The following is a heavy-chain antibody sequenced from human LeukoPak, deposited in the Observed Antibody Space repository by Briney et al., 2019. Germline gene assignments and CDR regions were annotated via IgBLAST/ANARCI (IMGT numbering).Heavy chain of an antibody. CDR1: GDSISTYY. V-gene: IGHV4-59*08. D-gene: IGHD2-8*02. J-gene: IGHJ3*02. CDR3: ARLGGTGSFDI. Sequence: PSETLSLTCTVSGDSISTYYWSWIRQPPGKGLEWIGYIYHSGSTNYGPSLKSRVTISVDTSKNQFSLRLSSVTAADTAVYYCARLGGTGSFDIWGQGTMVTVSS. CDR2: IYHSGST.